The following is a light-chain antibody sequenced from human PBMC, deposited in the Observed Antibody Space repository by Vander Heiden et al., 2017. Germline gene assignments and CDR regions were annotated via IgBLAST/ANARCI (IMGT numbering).Light chain of an antibody. J-gene: IGKJ2*01. Sequence: DVVMTQSPLSLPVTLGQPACITCRSSDSLVYSDGNTNLIWFQQRPGQSPRPLIDMVSNRASGVPDRFSGSGSGADFTLRISRVEAEDAGGYYCRQGSHWPYTFGQGTKLEIK. V-gene: IGKV2-30*01. CDR2: MVS. CDR1: DSLVYSDGNTN. CDR3: RQGSHWPYT.